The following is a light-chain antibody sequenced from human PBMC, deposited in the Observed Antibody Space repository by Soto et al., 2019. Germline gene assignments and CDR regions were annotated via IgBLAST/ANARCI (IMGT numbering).Light chain of an antibody. CDR3: QHSAT. CDR2: GAS. V-gene: IGKV3-20*01. J-gene: IGKJ5*01. Sequence: EILLTQSPGTLSLSPGERATLSCRASQSVSSSYLAWYQQKPGQAPRLLIYGASSRATGIPDRFSGSGSGTDFTLTISRLEPEDFAVYYCQHSATFGQGTRLEIK. CDR1: QSVSSSY.